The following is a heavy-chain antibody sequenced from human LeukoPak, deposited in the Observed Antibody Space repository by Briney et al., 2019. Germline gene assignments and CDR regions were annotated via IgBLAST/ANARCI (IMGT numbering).Heavy chain of an antibody. CDR3: ARRNTAMVAGLDY. D-gene: IGHD5-18*01. V-gene: IGHV1-8*01. CDR1: GYTFTTYD. Sequence: GASVKVSCKASGYTFTTYDINWVRQVTGQGLEWMGWMNPNSGNTGYAQKFQGRVTMTRNTSISTAFMELSGLRSEDTAVYFCARRNTAMVAGLDYWGQGSLVTVSS. CDR2: MNPNSGNT. J-gene: IGHJ4*02.